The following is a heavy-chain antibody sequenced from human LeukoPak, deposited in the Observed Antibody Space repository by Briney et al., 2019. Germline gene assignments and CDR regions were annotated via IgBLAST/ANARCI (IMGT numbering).Heavy chain of an antibody. CDR3: ASGYPMAYYFDY. V-gene: IGHV4-34*01. D-gene: IGHD3-16*02. CDR1: GGSFSGYY. Sequence: SETLSLTCAVYGGSFSGYYWSWIRQPPGKGLEWIGEINHSGSTNYNPSLKSRVTISVDTSKNQFSLKLSSVTAADTAVYYCASGYPMAYYFDYWGQGTLVTVSS. J-gene: IGHJ4*02. CDR2: INHSGST.